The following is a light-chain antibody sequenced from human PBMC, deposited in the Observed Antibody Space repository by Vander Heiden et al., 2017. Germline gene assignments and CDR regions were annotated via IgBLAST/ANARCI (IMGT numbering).Light chain of an antibody. CDR2: AAS. CDR3: QEYISYPLT. Sequence: DIQMTHSPSPLSPSVGDRATTTCRASQDIRNHLAWFQQKPGKAPKSLIYAASSVQSGVPSKFSGSGAGTGFTLTINSLHPEDFATYYCQEYISYPLTFGAGTKVEIK. CDR1: QDIRNH. V-gene: IGKV1-16*02. J-gene: IGKJ4*01.